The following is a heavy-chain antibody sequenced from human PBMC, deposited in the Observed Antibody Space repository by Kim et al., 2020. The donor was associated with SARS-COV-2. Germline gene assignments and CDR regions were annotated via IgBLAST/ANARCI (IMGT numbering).Heavy chain of an antibody. V-gene: IGHV3-73*01. D-gene: IGHD3-22*01. J-gene: IGHJ3*02. CDR2: IRSKANSYAT. CDR1: GFTFSGSA. CDR3: IIRDSSEFDAFDI. Sequence: GGSLRLSCAASGFTFSGSAMHWVRQASGKGLEWVGRIRSKANSYATAYAASVKGRFTISRDDSKNTAYLQMNSLKTEDTAVYYCIIRDSSEFDAFDIWGQGTMVTVSS.